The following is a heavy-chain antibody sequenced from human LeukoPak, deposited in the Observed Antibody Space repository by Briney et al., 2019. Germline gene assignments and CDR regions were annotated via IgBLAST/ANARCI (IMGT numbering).Heavy chain of an antibody. D-gene: IGHD3-22*01. CDR1: GFTFSSYA. CDR3: AKNGYYDSSGHLDY. V-gene: IGHV3-23*01. CDR2: ISGSGGST. J-gene: IGHJ4*02. Sequence: GSLRLSSAASGFTFSSYAMSWVRQAPGKGLEWVSAISGSGGSTYYADSVKGRFTISRDNSKNTLYLQMNSLRAEDTAVYYCAKNGYYDSSGHLDYWGQGTLVTVSS.